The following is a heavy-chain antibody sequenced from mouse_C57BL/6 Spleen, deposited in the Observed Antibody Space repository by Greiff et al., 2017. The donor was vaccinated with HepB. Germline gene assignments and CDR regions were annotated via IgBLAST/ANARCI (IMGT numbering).Heavy chain of an antibody. CDR2: IYPGDGDT. J-gene: IGHJ2*01. CDR3: ARGLLRNFDY. Sequence: VQLQQSGPELVKPGASVKISCKASGYAFSSSWMNWVKQRPGKGLEWIGRIYPGDGDTNYNGKFKGKATLTADKSSSTAYMQLSSLTSEDSAVYFCARGLLRNFDYWGQGTTLTVSS. CDR1: GYAFSSSW. D-gene: IGHD2-3*01. V-gene: IGHV1-82*01.